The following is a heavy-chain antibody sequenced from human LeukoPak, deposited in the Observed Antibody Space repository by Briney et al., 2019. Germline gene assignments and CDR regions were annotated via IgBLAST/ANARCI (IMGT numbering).Heavy chain of an antibody. CDR1: GFPFSGYW. CDR3: TRDRGFGADDY. J-gene: IGHJ4*02. CDR2: IHKDGSAK. Sequence: AGGSLGLSCGASGFPFSGYWMSWVRQAPGKGLEWVANIHKDGSAKRYVDSVKGRFTISRDNAKSSLYLQMNSLRDEDTAVYYCTRDRGFGADDYWGQGSLVSVSS. V-gene: IGHV3-7*01. D-gene: IGHD3-10*01.